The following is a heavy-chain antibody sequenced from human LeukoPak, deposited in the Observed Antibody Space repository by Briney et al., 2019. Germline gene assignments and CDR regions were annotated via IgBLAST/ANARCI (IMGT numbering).Heavy chain of an antibody. Sequence: SENLSLTCTVSGGSISSSSYYWGWIRQPPGKGLEWIGSIYYSGSTYYNPSLKSRVTISVDTSKNQFSLKLSSVTAADTAVYYCARDGHWGQGTLVTVSS. V-gene: IGHV4-39*07. CDR1: GGSISSSSYY. CDR3: ARDGH. CDR2: IYYSGST. J-gene: IGHJ4*02.